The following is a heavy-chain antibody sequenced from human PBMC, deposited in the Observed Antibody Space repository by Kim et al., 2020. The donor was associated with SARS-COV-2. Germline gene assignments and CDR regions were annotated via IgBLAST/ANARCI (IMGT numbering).Heavy chain of an antibody. Sequence: SETLSLTCTVSGGSISATDHYWHWIRQSPGRGLEWIAYIYHSGSASYNPSLKSRVTIFVATSTSRFSLKVTSVTAADTAVYFCAGTYVSSFYLGEVTLIT. CDR1: GGSISATDHY. V-gene: IGHV4-39*01. CDR3: AGTYVSSFY. D-gene: IGHD3-16*01. J-gene: IGHJ4*02. CDR2: IYHSGSA.